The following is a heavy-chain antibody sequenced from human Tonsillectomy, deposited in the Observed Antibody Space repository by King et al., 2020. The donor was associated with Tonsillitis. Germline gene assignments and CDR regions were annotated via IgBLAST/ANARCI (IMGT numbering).Heavy chain of an antibody. D-gene: IGHD2-2*01. CDR1: GFTFSSYA. J-gene: IGHJ6*02. Sequence: VQLVESGGGVVQPGRSLRLSCAASGFTFSSYAMYCVRQAPGKGLEWVAVISYDGSNKYYADSVKGRFTIYRDNSKNTLYVQMSSLGAEDTAVYYFASGGYCSSTSCLRGDYYYHAMDVWGQGTTVTVSS. CDR3: ASGGYCSSTSCLRGDYYYHAMDV. V-gene: IGHV3-30-3*01. CDR2: ISYDGSNK.